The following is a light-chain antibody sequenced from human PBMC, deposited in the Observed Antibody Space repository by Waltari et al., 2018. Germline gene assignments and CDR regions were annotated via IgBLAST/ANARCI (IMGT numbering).Light chain of an antibody. V-gene: IGKV3-11*01. Sequence: EIVLTQSPATLSLSPGERATLSCRASQSASSYLAWYQQKPVQAPRRLIYDASNTATGIPARFSGSGSGTAFTLTLSSLEPEDFAVDYCQQRSNWPYIFGQGTKLEIK. CDR1: QSASSY. J-gene: IGKJ2*01. CDR3: QQRSNWPYI. CDR2: DAS.